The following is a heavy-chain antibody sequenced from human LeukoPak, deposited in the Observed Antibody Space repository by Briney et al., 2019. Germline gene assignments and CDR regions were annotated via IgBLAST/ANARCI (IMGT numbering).Heavy chain of an antibody. CDR2: INHSGST. CDR3: ARWGATINDFDV. V-gene: IGHV4-34*01. CDR1: GGSFSGYY. J-gene: IGHJ3*01. Sequence: SETLSLTCAVYGGSFSGYYWSWIRQPPGKGLEWIGEINHSGSTNYNPSLKSRVTISVDTSKNQFSLKLSSVTAADTAVYYCARWGATINDFDVWGQGTLVTVSS. D-gene: IGHD1-26*01.